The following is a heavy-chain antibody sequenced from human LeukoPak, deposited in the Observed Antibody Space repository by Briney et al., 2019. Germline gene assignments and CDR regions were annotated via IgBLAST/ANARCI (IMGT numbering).Heavy chain of an antibody. V-gene: IGHV1-2*02. Sequence: AASVKVSRKASGYTFTGYYMHWVRQAPGQGLEWMGWINPNSGGTNYAQKFQGRVTMTRDTSISTAYMELSRLRSDDTAVYYCARDRRAAAGTPYFDYWGQGTLVTVSS. D-gene: IGHD6-13*01. CDR3: ARDRRAAAGTPYFDY. CDR2: INPNSGGT. CDR1: GYTFTGYY. J-gene: IGHJ4*02.